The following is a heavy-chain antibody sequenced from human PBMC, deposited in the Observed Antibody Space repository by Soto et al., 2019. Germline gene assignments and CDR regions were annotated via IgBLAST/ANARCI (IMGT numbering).Heavy chain of an antibody. D-gene: IGHD3-3*01. Sequence: RALRVSCAASGCTCSSYAMSWVRQAPGKGLEWVSAISGSGGSTYYADSVKGRFTISRDNSKNTLYLQMNSLRAEDTAVYYCAKDPDQPTIFGVVITPDYWGQGTLVTVSS. CDR2: ISGSGGST. V-gene: IGHV3-23*01. CDR3: AKDPDQPTIFGVVITPDY. CDR1: GCTCSSYA. J-gene: IGHJ4*02.